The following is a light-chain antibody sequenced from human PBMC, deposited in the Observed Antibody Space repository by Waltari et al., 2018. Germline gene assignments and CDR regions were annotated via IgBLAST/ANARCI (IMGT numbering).Light chain of an antibody. J-gene: IGKJ1*01. V-gene: IGKV3-20*01. CDR1: QSVGSSS. CDR2: RAS. Sequence: EIVLTQSPGTASLSQRGRVTLSCRASQSVGSSSLAWYQQKPGQAPRLVIYRASRRATGIPDRFSGSGSGTDFSLTISRLEPEDFAVYYCQQHGTLPATFGQGTKVEIK. CDR3: QQHGTLPAT.